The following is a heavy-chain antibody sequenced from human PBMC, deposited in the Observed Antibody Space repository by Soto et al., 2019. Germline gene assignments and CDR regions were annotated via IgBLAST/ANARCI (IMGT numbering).Heavy chain of an antibody. CDR2: IFGTGGGI. V-gene: IGHV3-23*01. J-gene: IGHJ4*01. D-gene: IGHD1-7*01. Sequence: LRLSCEASGFTFSDYTMNWVRQIPGKGLQWVSGIFGTGGGIQYADSVRGRFTVSRDNAKNTVYLQMSSLRVEDTAVYYCAKDNWNSYWGQGTLVTVSS. CDR3: AKDNWNSY. CDR1: GFTFSDYT.